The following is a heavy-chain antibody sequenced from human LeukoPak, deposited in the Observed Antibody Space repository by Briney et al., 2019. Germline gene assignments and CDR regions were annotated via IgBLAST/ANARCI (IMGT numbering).Heavy chain of an antibody. V-gene: IGHV4-61*02. CDR2: IYTSGST. CDR1: GGSISSGSYY. CDR3: ARDWNRYAY. Sequence: SETLSLTCTVSGGSISSGSYYWSWIRQPAGKGLEWIGRIYTSGSTNYNPSLKSRVTISVDTSKNQFSLKLSSVTAADTAVYYCARDWNRYAYWGQGTLVTVSS. D-gene: IGHD1-1*01. J-gene: IGHJ4*02.